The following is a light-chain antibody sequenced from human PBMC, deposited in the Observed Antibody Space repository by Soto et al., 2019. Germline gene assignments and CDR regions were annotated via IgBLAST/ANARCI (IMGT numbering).Light chain of an antibody. Sequence: QSALTQPASVSGSPGRSVTISCTGSSSDVGDFNYVSWYQHLPGRAPKLIIYDVTNRPSGISYRFSASKSGRTASLTITGRQAEDEADYYCCSYSSSTTHVVFGGGTQLTVL. J-gene: IGLJ2*01. CDR1: SSDVGDFNY. CDR3: CSYSSSTTHVV. V-gene: IGLV2-14*03. CDR2: DVT.